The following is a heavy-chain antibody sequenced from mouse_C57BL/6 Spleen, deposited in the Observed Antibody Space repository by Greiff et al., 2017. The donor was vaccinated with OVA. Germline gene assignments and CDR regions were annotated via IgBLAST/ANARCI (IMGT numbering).Heavy chain of an antibody. D-gene: IGHD2-4*01. J-gene: IGHJ3*01. V-gene: IGHV5-9-1*02. CDR1: GFTFSSYA. Sequence: DVMLVESGEGLVKPGGSLKLSCAASGFTFSSYAMSWVRQTPEKRLEWVAYISSGGDYIYYADTVKGRFTISRDNARNTLYLQMSSLKSEDTAMYYCTRDGNDYDETYWGQGTLVTVSA. CDR2: ISSGGDYI. CDR3: TRDGNDYDETY.